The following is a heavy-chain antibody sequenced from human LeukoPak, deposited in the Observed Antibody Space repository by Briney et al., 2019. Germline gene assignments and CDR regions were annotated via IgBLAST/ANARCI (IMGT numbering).Heavy chain of an antibody. Sequence: ASVKVSCKPSGYTFTGYYMHSVPQAPGQRLEWMGRINPNSGGTNYAQKFQGRVTMTRDTSISTAHMELSRLRSDDTAVYYCARDPVYYDSSGYNDAFDIWGQGTMVTVSS. D-gene: IGHD3-22*01. CDR1: GYTFTGYY. CDR3: ARDPVYYDSSGYNDAFDI. J-gene: IGHJ3*02. CDR2: INPNSGGT. V-gene: IGHV1-2*06.